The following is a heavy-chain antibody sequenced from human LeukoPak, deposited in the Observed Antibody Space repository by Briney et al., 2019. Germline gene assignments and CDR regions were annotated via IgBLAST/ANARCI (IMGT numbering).Heavy chain of an antibody. CDR3: ARGPPLRYFDWFVSAQRNWFDP. V-gene: IGHV3-53*05. CDR1: GFTVSSNY. J-gene: IGHJ5*02. D-gene: IGHD3-9*01. CDR2: IYSGGST. Sequence: RGSLRLSCAASGFTVSSNYMSWVRQAPGKGLEWVSVIYSGGSTYYADSVKGRFTISRDNSKNTLYLQMNSLRSEDTAVYYCARGPPLRYFDWFVSAQRNWFDPWGQGTLVTVSS.